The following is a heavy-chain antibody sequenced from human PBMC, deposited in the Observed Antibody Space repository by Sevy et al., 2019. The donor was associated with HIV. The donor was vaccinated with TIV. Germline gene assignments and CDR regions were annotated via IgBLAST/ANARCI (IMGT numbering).Heavy chain of an antibody. V-gene: IGHV3-53*01. CDR3: ARGKLDYGDYYYFDY. CDR2: IYSAPST. D-gene: IGHD4-17*01. CDR1: GFTVSTKY. Sequence: GGSLRLSCAASGFTVSTKYMSWVRQAPGKGLEWVSVIYSAPSTYYTDSVKGRFTISRDNSKNTLYLQMNSLRAEDTAVYYCARGKLDYGDYYYFDYWGQGTLVTVS. J-gene: IGHJ4*02.